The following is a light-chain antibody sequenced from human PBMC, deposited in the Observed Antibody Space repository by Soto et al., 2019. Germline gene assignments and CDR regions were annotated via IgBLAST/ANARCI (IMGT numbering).Light chain of an antibody. CDR2: EVS. CDR1: SSDVGGSNY. J-gene: IGLJ1*01. Sequence: QSALTQPASVSGSPGQSITISCTGTSSDVGGSNYVSWYQQHPDKAPKLMIYEVSNRPSGVSNRFSGSKSGNTASLTISGLQTEDEGDYYCSSYTTRSSLAYVFGSGTKVTVL. V-gene: IGLV2-14*01. CDR3: SSYTTRSSLAYV.